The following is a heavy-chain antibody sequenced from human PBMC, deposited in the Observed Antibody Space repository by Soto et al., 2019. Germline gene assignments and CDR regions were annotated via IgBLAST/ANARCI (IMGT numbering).Heavy chain of an antibody. J-gene: IGHJ4*02. V-gene: IGHV1-18*01. D-gene: IGHD2-21*02. CDR1: GYTFTSYG. CDR2: ISAYNGNT. CDR3: ARELRHVYCGGDCYPDY. Sequence: QVQLVQSGAEVKKPGASVKVSCKASGYTFTSYGISWVRQAPGQGLEWMGWISAYNGNTNYAQKLQGRVTMTTDTSTSTAYMELRSLRSDDTAVYYCARELRHVYCGGDCYPDYWGQGTLVTVSS.